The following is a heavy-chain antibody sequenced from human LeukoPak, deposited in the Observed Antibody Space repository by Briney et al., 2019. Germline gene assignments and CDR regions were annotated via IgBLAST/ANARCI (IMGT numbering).Heavy chain of an antibody. Sequence: TGGSLRLSCAASAFTFSNYDMHWVRQAPGKGLEWVAVMSYDGSTKYYGDPVKGRFTISRDNSKNMLYLQMNSLRAEDTAVYYCAKDYGESLYGDAFDIWGQGTMVRVSS. CDR1: AFTFSNYD. V-gene: IGHV3-30*18. J-gene: IGHJ3*02. D-gene: IGHD3-10*01. CDR2: MSYDGSTK. CDR3: AKDYGESLYGDAFDI.